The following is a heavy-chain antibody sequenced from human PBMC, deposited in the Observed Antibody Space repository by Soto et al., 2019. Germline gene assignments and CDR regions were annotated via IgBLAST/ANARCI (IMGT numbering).Heavy chain of an antibody. V-gene: IGHV3-33*01. J-gene: IGHJ6*02. CDR2: IWYDGSNK. CDR1: GFTFSSYG. Sequence: GGSLRLSCAASGFTFSSYGMHWVRQAPGKGLEWVAVIWYDGSNKNYADSGKGQFTIYRDNSKNTLYLQMNSLRAEDTAVYYCARDSRRFLEWLTRGDYYYYGIDVWGQGTTVTVSS. D-gene: IGHD3-3*01. CDR3: ARDSRRFLEWLTRGDYYYYGIDV.